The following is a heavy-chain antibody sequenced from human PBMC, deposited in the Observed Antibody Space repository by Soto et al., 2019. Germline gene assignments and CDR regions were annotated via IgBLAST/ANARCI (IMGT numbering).Heavy chain of an antibody. CDR2: ISSSGSTI. V-gene: IGHV3-48*03. CDR1: GFTFSSYE. CDR3: ARMGLRGYSYGYLFDYYGMDV. J-gene: IGHJ6*02. Sequence: GPLRLPCTASGFTFSSYEMNGVRQAPGKGLEWVSYISSSGSTIYYADSVKGRFTISRDNAKNSLYLQMNSLRAEDTAVYYCARMGLRGYSYGYLFDYYGMDVWGQGTTVTVYS. D-gene: IGHD5-18*01.